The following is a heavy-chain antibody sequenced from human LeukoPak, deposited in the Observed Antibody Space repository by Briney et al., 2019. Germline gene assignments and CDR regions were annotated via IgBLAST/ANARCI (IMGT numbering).Heavy chain of an antibody. CDR1: GFTFSSYW. CDR2: INSDGSST. J-gene: IGHJ4*02. Sequence: GGSLRLSCAASGFTFSSYWMHWVRQAPGKGLVWVSRINSDGSSTSYADSVKGRFTISRDNAKNTLYLQMNSLRAEDTAVYYCARVEYYGSGSYSWAFDYWGQGTLVTVSS. CDR3: ARVEYYGSGSYSWAFDY. V-gene: IGHV3-74*01. D-gene: IGHD3-10*01.